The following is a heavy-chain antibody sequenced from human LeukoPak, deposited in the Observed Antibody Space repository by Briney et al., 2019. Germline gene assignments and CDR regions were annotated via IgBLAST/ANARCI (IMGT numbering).Heavy chain of an antibody. CDR2: INHSGST. CDR1: GGSFSGYY. CDR3: ARGRSPNFDY. V-gene: IGHV4-34*01. Sequence: SETLSLTCAVYGGSFSGYYWGWIRQPPGKGLEWIGEINHSGSTNYNPSLKSRVTISVDTSKNQFSLKLSSVTAADTAVYYCARGRSPNFDYWGQGTLVTVSS. J-gene: IGHJ4*02.